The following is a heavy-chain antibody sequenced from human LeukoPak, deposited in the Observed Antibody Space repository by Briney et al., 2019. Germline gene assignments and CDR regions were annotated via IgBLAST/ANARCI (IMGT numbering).Heavy chain of an antibody. CDR3: ARDGDMASHECWYFDL. CDR2: ISAYNGNT. CDR1: GGTFSSYA. D-gene: IGHD5-24*01. Sequence: ASVKVSCKASGGTFSSYAISWVRQAPGQGLEWMGWISAYNGNTNYAQKLQDRVIMTTDASTSTAYMELRSLRSDDTAVYYCARDGDMASHECWYFDLWGRGTLVTVSS. J-gene: IGHJ2*01. V-gene: IGHV1-18*01.